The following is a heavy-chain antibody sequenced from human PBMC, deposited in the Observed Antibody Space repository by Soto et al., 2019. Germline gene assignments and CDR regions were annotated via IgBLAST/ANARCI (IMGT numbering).Heavy chain of an antibody. D-gene: IGHD3-22*01. J-gene: IGHJ4*02. Sequence: QVQLVESGGGVVQPGRSLRLSCAACGFTFSSYGMHWVRQAPGKGLEWVAVIWYDGSNKYYADSVKGRFTISRDNSKNTLYLQMNSLRAEDTAVYYCARDYYDSSGYYRYFDYWGQGTLVTVSS. V-gene: IGHV3-33*01. CDR1: GFTFSSYG. CDR2: IWYDGSNK. CDR3: ARDYYDSSGYYRYFDY.